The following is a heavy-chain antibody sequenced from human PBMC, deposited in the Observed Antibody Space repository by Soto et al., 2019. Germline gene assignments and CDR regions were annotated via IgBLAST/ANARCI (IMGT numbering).Heavy chain of an antibody. Sequence: EVHLVESGGRLVQPGGSLRLSCAASGFRFSDYSMNWVRQAPGRGLEWVSYISSSSFTIHYADSVEGRFAISRDNAKNSFYLKRNGVRVEKRAFFYLARNYTVFGGGHFDYGGQGALVPAS. D-gene: IGHD3-16*01. CDR2: ISSSSFTI. CDR3: ARNYTVFGGGHFDY. J-gene: IGHJ4*02. CDR1: GFRFSDYS. V-gene: IGHV3-48*01.